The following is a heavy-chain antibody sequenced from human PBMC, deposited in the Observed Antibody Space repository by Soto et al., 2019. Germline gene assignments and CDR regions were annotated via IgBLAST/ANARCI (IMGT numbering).Heavy chain of an antibody. V-gene: IGHV4-31*03. J-gene: IGHJ2*01. Sequence: PSETLSLTCTVSGGSISSCGYYWIWIRQHPGKGLEWIWYIYYSGSTYYNPSLKSRVTISVDTSKNQFSLKLSSVTAADTAVYYCARESYGDDWYFDLWGRGTLVTVSS. D-gene: IGHD4-17*01. CDR2: IYYSGST. CDR3: ARESYGDDWYFDL. CDR1: GGSISSCGYY.